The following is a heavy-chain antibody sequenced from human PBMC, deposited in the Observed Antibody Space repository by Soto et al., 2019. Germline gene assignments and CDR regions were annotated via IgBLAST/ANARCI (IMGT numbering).Heavy chain of an antibody. V-gene: IGHV4-30-4*01. D-gene: IGHD3-22*01. CDR3: AREGSMYYYDSSGYYGYFDY. CDR1: GGSISSGDYY. Sequence: SETLSLTCTVSGGSISSGDYYWSWIRQPPGKGLDWIGYIYYSGSTYYNPSLKSRVTISVDTSKNQFSLKLSSVTAADTAVYYCAREGSMYYYDSSGYYGYFDYWRQGTLVTVSS. J-gene: IGHJ4*02. CDR2: IYYSGST.